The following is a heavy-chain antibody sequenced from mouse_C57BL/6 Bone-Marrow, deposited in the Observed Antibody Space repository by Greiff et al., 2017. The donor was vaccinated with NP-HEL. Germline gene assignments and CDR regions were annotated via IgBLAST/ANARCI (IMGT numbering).Heavy chain of an antibody. Sequence: EVMLVESGGDLVKPGGSLKLSCAASGFTFSSYGMSWVRQTPDKRLEWVATISSGGSYTYYPDSVKGRFTISRDTAKNTLYLQMSSLKSEDTAMYYCARRGSYYYGSSSYYYAMDYWGQGTSVTVSS. CDR1: GFTFSSYG. D-gene: IGHD1-1*01. CDR2: ISSGGSYT. J-gene: IGHJ4*01. CDR3: ARRGSYYYGSSSYYYAMDY. V-gene: IGHV5-6*02.